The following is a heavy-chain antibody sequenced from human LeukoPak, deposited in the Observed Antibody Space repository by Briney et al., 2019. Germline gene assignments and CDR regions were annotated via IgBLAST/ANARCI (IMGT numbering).Heavy chain of an antibody. D-gene: IGHD6-13*01. CDR3: ASGRGSAAGFDY. Sequence: SETLSLTCTVSGYSISSGYYWGWIRQPPGKGLEWIGSIYHSGSTYYNPSLKSRVTISVDTSKNQFSLKLSSVTAADTAVYYCASGRGSAAGFDYWGQGTLVTVSS. J-gene: IGHJ4*02. CDR1: GYSISSGYY. CDR2: IYHSGST. V-gene: IGHV4-38-2*02.